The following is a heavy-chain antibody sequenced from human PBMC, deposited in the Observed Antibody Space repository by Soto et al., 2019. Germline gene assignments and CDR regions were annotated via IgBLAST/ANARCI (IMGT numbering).Heavy chain of an antibody. D-gene: IGHD2-15*01. CDR2: INHSGST. Sequence: PSETLSLTCAVYGGSFSGYYWSWIRQPPGKGLEWIGEINHSGSTNYNPSLKSRVTISVDTSKNQFFLKLSSVTAADTAVYYCARECLHTIVVVVAATRRGSDPWGQGTLVTVSS. V-gene: IGHV4-34*01. CDR1: GGSFSGYY. CDR3: ARECLHTIVVVVAATRRGSDP. J-gene: IGHJ5*02.